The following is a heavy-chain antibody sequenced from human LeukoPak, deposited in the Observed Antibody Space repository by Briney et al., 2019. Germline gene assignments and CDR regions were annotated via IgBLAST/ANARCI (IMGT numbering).Heavy chain of an antibody. V-gene: IGHV1-18*01. D-gene: IGHD2-2*01. J-gene: IGHJ5*02. CDR3: ARDYCSSTSCLYNWFDP. CDR1: GYTFTSYG. Sequence: GASVKVSCKASGYTFTSYGISWVRQAPGQGLEWMGWISAYNGNTNYAQRLQGRVTMTTDTSTSTAYMELRSLRSDDTAVYYCARDYCSSTSCLYNWFDPWGQGTLVTVSS. CDR2: ISAYNGNT.